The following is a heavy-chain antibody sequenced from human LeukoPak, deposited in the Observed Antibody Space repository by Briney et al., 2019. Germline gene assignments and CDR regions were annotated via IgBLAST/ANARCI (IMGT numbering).Heavy chain of an antibody. CDR2: IRYDGSNK. CDR3: ARGYSYGYSGAFDI. V-gene: IGHV3-33*01. CDR1: GFTFSSYG. J-gene: IGHJ3*02. Sequence: GRSLRLSCAASGFTFSSYGMHWVRQAPGKGLEWVAVIRYDGSNKYYADSVKGRFTISRDNSKNTLYLQMNSLRAEDTAVYYCARGYSYGYSGAFDIWGQGTMVTVSS. D-gene: IGHD5-18*01.